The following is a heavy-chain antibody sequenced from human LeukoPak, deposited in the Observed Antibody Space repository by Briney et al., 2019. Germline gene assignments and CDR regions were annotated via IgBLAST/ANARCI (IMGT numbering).Heavy chain of an antibody. Sequence: PSETLSLTCAVYGGSFSGYYWSWIRQPPGKGLEWIGEINHSGSTNYNPSLKSRVTIPVDTSKNQFSLKLSSVTAADTAVYYCASSYCSSTSCYPPNYWGQGTLVTVSS. D-gene: IGHD2-2*01. J-gene: IGHJ4*02. V-gene: IGHV4-34*01. CDR1: GGSFSGYY. CDR2: INHSGST. CDR3: ASSYCSSTSCYPPNY.